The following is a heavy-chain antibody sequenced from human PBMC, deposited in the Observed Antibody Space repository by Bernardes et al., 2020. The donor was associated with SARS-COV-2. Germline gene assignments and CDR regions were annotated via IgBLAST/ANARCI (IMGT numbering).Heavy chain of an antibody. CDR3: AKSPAVVNEYYFDY. V-gene: IGHV3-7*01. Sequence: GGSLRLSCAASGFTFSSYWMSWVRQAPGKGLEWVANIKEDGSNKYYADSVKGRFTISRDNSKNTLYLQMNSLRAEDTAVYYCAKSPAVVNEYYFDYWGQGTLVTVSS. D-gene: IGHD2-15*01. CDR2: IKEDGSNK. J-gene: IGHJ4*02. CDR1: GFTFSSYW.